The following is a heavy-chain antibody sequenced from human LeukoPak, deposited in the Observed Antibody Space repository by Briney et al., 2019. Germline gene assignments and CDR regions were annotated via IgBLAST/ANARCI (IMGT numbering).Heavy chain of an antibody. CDR3: ARDGTTGTTFRFDP. D-gene: IGHD1-1*01. J-gene: IGHJ5*02. CDR1: GYTFTSYA. CDR2: ISGYNGNT. V-gene: IGHV1-18*01. Sequence: ASVKVSCTASGYTFTSYAMHWVRQAPGQGPEWMGWISGYNGNTNYAQKFQDRVTMTTDTSTRTVYMELRSLRSDDTAVYYCARDGTTGTTFRFDPWGQGTLVTVSS.